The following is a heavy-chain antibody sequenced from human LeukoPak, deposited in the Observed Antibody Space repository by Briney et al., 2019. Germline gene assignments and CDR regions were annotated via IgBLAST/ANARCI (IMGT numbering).Heavy chain of an antibody. J-gene: IGHJ4*02. V-gene: IGHV1-24*01. CDR2: FDPEDGET. CDR1: GYTLTELS. D-gene: IGHD3-10*01. Sequence: GASVKVSCKVSGYTLTELSMHWVRQAPGKGLEWMGGFDPEDGETIYAQKFQGRVTMTEDTSTDTAYMELSSLRSEDTAVYYCATSGLWFGELSPQYFDYWGQGTLVTVSS. CDR3: ATSGLWFGELSPQYFDY.